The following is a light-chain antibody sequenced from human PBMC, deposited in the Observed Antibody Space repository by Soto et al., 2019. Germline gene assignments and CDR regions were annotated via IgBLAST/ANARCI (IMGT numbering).Light chain of an antibody. CDR1: QSISSY. CDR2: AAS. Sequence: DIQMTQSPSSLSASVGDRVTITCRASQSISSYLNGYQQKPGKAPKLLIYAASSLQSGVPSRFSGSGSGTDFTLTISSLQPEDFATYYCQQSYSTPDTFGPGTKVDIK. J-gene: IGKJ3*01. CDR3: QQSYSTPDT. V-gene: IGKV1-39*01.